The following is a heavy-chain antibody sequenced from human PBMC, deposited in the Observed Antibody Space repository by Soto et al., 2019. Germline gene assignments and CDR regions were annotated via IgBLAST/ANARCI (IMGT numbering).Heavy chain of an antibody. CDR1: GGSISSYY. J-gene: IGHJ3*02. V-gene: IGHV4-59*12. CDR2: IYYSGST. Sequence: PSETLSLTCTVSGGSISSYYWSWIRQPPGKGLEWIGYIYYSGSTNYNPSLKSRVTISVDTSKNQFSLQLSSVTPEDTAVYYCARVRSLGWSAEGDAFDIWGQGTMVTVSS. CDR3: ARVRSLGWSAEGDAFDI. D-gene: IGHD3-3*01.